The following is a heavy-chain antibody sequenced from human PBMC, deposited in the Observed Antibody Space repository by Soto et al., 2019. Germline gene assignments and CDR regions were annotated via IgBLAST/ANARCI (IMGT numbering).Heavy chain of an antibody. CDR2: ISYDGSKK. Sequence: QVKLVESGGAVVQPGRSLGLSCAASGFTFNTYLMHWVRQAPGKGLEWVAVISYDGSKKYYADSVKGRFTISRDNPENTLYLQMNSLRAEDTAMYYCARDTMVAIGNAFDFWGQGTMVTVSS. J-gene: IGHJ3*01. CDR3: ARDTMVAIGNAFDF. D-gene: IGHD3-10*01. V-gene: IGHV3-30-3*01. CDR1: GFTFNTYL.